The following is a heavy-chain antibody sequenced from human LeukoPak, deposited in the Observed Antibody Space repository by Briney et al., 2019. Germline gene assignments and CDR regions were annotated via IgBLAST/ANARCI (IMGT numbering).Heavy chain of an antibody. CDR1: GFTFGGYS. Sequence: GGSLRLSCAASGFTFGGYSMNWVRQAPGKGLEWVSSISSYNDYIYYADSVKGRFTISRDNAKNSLYLEMNSLRAEDTAVYYCARDGGYCTKGVCYLDYWGQGTLVTVSS. D-gene: IGHD2-8*01. CDR3: ARDGGYCTKGVCYLDY. J-gene: IGHJ4*02. V-gene: IGHV3-21*01. CDR2: ISSYNDYI.